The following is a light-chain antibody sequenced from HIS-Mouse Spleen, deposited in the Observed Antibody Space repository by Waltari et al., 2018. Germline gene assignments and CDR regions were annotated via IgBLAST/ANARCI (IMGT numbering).Light chain of an antibody. Sequence: QSALTQPASVPGAPGQSITISCTGTSSDVGGYTYVPWYQQHPGKAPKLRIYDVSNRPSGVSNRFSGSKSGNTASLTISGLQAEDEADYYCSSYTSSSFNVVFGGGTKLTVL. CDR2: DVS. J-gene: IGLJ2*01. CDR3: SSYTSSSFNVV. CDR1: SSDVGGYTY. V-gene: IGLV2-14*03.